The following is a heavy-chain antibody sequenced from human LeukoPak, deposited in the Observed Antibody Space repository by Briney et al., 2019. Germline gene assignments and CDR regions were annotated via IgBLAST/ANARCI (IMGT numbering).Heavy chain of an antibody. V-gene: IGHV3-30-3*01. CDR3: AKRTGTTNAFDI. CDR2: ISYDGSNK. D-gene: IGHD1-1*01. CDR1: GFTFSSYT. Sequence: PGGSLRLSCAASGFTFSSYTMHWVRQAPGKGLEWVAVISYDGSNKYYADSVKGRFTISRDDSKNTLYLQMNSLRAEDTAVYYCAKRTGTTNAFDIWGQGTMVTVSS. J-gene: IGHJ3*02.